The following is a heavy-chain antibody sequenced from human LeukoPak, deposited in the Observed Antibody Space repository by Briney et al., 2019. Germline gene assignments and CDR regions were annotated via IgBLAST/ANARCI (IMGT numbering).Heavy chain of an antibody. Sequence: SETLSLTCTVSGGSISSGDYYWSWIRQPPGKGLEWIGYIYYSGSTYYNPSLKSRVTISVDTSKNQFSLKLSSVTAADTAVYYCARASIAAAVPFDAFDIWGQGTMVTVSS. D-gene: IGHD6-13*01. CDR1: GGSISSGDYY. CDR3: ARASIAAAVPFDAFDI. CDR2: IYYSGST. J-gene: IGHJ3*02. V-gene: IGHV4-30-4*08.